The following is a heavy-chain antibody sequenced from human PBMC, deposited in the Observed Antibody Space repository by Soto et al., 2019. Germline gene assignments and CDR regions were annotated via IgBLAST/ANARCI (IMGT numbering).Heavy chain of an antibody. CDR1: GYTVTRHY. V-gene: IGHV1-46*03. CDR2: IDPSGGST. CDR3: TRGSTVVTLDYFDS. J-gene: IGHJ4*02. D-gene: IGHD2-21*02. Sequence: ASVKVSCKASGYTVTRHYMHWVRQAPGQGLEWMGIIDPSGGSTTYAQKFQDRVTMTRDMSTRTVYMELSSLRSDDTAIYYCTRGSTVVTLDYFDSWGQGTLVTVSS.